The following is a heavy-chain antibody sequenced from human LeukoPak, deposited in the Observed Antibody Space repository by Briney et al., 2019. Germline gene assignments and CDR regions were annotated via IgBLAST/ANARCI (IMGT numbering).Heavy chain of an antibody. CDR2: ISDSGST. CDR1: GDSISSYY. J-gene: IGHJ4*02. CDR3: ARGASSWYF. V-gene: IGHV4-59*01. D-gene: IGHD6-13*01. Sequence: KPSETLSLTCTVSGDSISSYYWSWIRQPPGKGLEWIGYISDSGSTNYNPSLKSRVTLSVDTSKNQFSLKLSSVTAADTAVYYCARGASSWYFWGQGTLVTVSS.